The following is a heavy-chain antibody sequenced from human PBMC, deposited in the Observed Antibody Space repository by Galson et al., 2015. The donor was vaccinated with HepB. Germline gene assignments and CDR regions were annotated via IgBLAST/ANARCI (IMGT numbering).Heavy chain of an antibody. D-gene: IGHD2-15*01. CDR3: ARGSCASGGCYSSFQY. CDR2: ISSSSDTI. J-gene: IGHJ4*02. CDR1: GFTFSTYD. V-gene: IGHV3-48*02. Sequence: SLRLSCAASGFTFSTYDIYWVRQPPGKGLEWISYISSSSDTIYYADSVKGRFTISRDNAKNSVFLQMNSLRDEDTAVYYCARGSCASGGCYSSFQYWGQGTLVTVSS.